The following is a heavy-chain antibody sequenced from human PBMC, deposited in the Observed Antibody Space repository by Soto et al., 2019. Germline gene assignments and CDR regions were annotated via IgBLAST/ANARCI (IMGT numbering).Heavy chain of an antibody. CDR3: ASLGGWGGFDS. D-gene: IGHD3-10*01. CDR1: GDSITSSF. CDR2: IHYSGST. Sequence: SETLSLTCTVSGDSITSSFWSWILQSPGKGLEWIAYIHYSGSTYYSPSLKSRLTISLDTSKSQFSLKLSSVTAADTAVYYCASLGGWGGFDSWGQGILVTVSS. V-gene: IGHV4-59*01. J-gene: IGHJ5*01.